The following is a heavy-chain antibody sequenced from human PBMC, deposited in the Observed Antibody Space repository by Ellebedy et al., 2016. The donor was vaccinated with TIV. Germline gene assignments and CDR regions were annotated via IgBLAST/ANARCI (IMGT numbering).Heavy chain of an antibody. J-gene: IGHJ5*02. CDR2: ISGSGGRT. CDR3: ARGGYDYGDGGRVNWFDP. Sequence: GESLKISCAASGFTFSSYAMSWVRQAPGKGLEWVSAISGSGGRTFYADSVKGRFTISRDNAKNTLYLQMNSLRTDDTAVYYCARGGYDYGDGGRVNWFDPWGPGTLVTVSS. CDR1: GFTFSSYA. V-gene: IGHV3-23*01. D-gene: IGHD4-17*01.